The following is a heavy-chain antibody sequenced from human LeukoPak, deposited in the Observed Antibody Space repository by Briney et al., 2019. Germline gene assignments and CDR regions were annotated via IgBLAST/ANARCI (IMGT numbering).Heavy chain of an antibody. CDR3: ARSQVGATFIDY. CDR1: GGSISSYY. D-gene: IGHD1-26*01. V-gene: IGHV4-59*08. J-gene: IGHJ4*02. CDR2: IYYSGST. Sequence: SETLSLTCTVSGGSISSYYWSWIRQPPGKGLEWIGYIYYSGSTKYNPSLKSRVTISVDMSKKQFYLKLSSVTAADTAVYYCARSQVGATFIDYWGQGTLVTVSS.